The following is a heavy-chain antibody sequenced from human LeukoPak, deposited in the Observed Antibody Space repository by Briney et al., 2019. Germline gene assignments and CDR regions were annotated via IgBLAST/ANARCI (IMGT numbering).Heavy chain of an antibody. CDR3: TRVRIAARRYYYYGMDV. CDR2: IRSKAYGGTT. D-gene: IGHD6-6*01. J-gene: IGHJ6*02. Sequence: GGSLRLSCVASGFTLSSYTMNWVRQAPGKGLEWVGFIRSKAYGGTTEYAASVKGRFTISRDDSKSIAYLQMNSLKTEDTAVYYCTRVRIAARRYYYYGMDVWGQGTTVTVSS. V-gene: IGHV3-49*04. CDR1: GFTLSSYT.